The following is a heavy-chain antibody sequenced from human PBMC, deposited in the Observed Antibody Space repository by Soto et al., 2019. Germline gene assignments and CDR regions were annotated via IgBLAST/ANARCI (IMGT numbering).Heavy chain of an antibody. J-gene: IGHJ6*02. Sequence: ASVKVSCKASGYTFTSYAMHWVRQAPGQRLEWMGWINAGNGNTKYSQKFQGRVTITRDTSASTAYMELSSLRSEDTAVYYCARDGDWYSSSLYYYYGMDVWGQGTTVTVSS. CDR3: ARDGDWYSSSLYYYYGMDV. CDR2: INAGNGNT. D-gene: IGHD6-6*01. V-gene: IGHV1-3*01. CDR1: GYTFTSYA.